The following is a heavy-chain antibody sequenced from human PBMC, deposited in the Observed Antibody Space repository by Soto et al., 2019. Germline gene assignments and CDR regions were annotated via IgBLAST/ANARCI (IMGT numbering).Heavy chain of an antibody. J-gene: IGHJ4*02. CDR3: AKSYSSNWYDYFDY. V-gene: IGHV3-23*01. CDR2: ISGSGDTT. CDR1: GFTFSAFA. Sequence: EVQLLESGGGLVQPGGSLRLSCAASGFTFSAFAMSWVRQAPGKGLAWVSAISGSGDTTYYADSVKGRFTISRDISKNTLYLQMSTLRAEDTALYYCAKSYSSNWYDYFDYWGQGTLVTVSS. D-gene: IGHD6-13*01.